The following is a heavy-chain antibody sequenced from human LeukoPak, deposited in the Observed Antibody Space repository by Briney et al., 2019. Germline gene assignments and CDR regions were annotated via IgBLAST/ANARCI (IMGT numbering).Heavy chain of an antibody. Sequence: SVKVSCKASGGTFSSYAISWVRQAPGQGLEWMGRIIPILGIANYAQKFQGRVTITADKSTSTAYMELSSLRAEDTAVYYCARVYDGYLYWGQGTLVTVSS. V-gene: IGHV1-69*04. CDR1: GGTFSSYA. D-gene: IGHD5-12*01. J-gene: IGHJ4*02. CDR3: ARVYDGYLY. CDR2: IIPILGIA.